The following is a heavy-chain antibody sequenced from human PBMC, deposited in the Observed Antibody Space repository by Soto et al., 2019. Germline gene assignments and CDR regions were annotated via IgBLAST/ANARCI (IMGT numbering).Heavy chain of an antibody. CDR1: GGSFSCYY. CDR2: INHSGST. V-gene: IGHV4-34*01. Sequence: PSETLSLTCAVYGGSFSCYYWSWIRQPPGKGLEWIGEINHSGSTNYNPSLKSRVTISVDTSKNQFSLKLSSVTAADTAVYYCARRPGRGDVWGKGTTVTVSS. J-gene: IGHJ6*04. CDR3: ARRPGRGDV.